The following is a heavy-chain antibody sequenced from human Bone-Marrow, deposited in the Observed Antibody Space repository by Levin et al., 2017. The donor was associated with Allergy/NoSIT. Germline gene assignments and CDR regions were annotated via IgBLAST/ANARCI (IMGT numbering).Heavy chain of an antibody. Sequence: SLLLSFSSSLFTFIDYAMSWVRQAPGKGLDWVSSINGPGGSTYYADSVKGRFTVSRDNRKNTLYLQLNSLRAEDTAIYFCAKDSTISPIGHLDYWGQGIRVTVSS. CDR2: INGPGGST. CDR3: AKDSTISPIGHLDY. J-gene: IGHJ4*02. V-gene: IGHV3-23*01. CDR1: LFTFIDYA. D-gene: IGHD5-24*01.